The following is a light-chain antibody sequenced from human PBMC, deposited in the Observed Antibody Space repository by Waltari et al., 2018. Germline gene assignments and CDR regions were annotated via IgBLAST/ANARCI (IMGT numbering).Light chain of an antibody. CDR1: SSNIGANS. CDR3: AAWDDSLSGRV. CDR2: KDD. V-gene: IGLV1-47*01. J-gene: IGLJ3*02. Sequence: QSVLTQPPSASGTPGLRVSISCSGSSSNIGANSVYWYQQPPGAAPKLLIYKDDQRPAGVPDRFSGSKSGAPASLAISGLRSADEADYYCAAWDDSLSGRVFGGGTKLTVL.